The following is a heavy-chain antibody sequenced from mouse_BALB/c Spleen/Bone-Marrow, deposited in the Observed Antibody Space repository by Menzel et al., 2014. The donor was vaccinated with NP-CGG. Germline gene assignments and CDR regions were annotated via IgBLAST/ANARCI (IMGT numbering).Heavy chain of an antibody. Sequence: VKLMESGPDLVAPSQSLSITCTVSGFSLTSYGVHWVRQPPGKGLEWLGVIWAGGSTNYNSALMSRLSISKDNSKSQVFLKMNSLQTDDTAMYYCASPIYYDYPLFAYWGQGTLVTVSA. CDR1: GFSLTSYG. D-gene: IGHD2-4*01. V-gene: IGHV2-9*02. J-gene: IGHJ3*01. CDR2: IWAGGST. CDR3: ASPIYYDYPLFAY.